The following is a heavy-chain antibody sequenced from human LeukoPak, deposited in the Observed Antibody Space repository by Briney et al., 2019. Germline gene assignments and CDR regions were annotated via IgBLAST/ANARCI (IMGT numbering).Heavy chain of an antibody. CDR3: ARDPWTPRIAAAGTGYFDY. D-gene: IGHD6-13*01. V-gene: IGHV3-21*01. CDR2: ISSSSSYI. J-gene: IGHJ4*02. CDR1: GFTFSSYS. Sequence: GGPLTLSCAASGFTFSSYSMNWPRQAPGKALEWVSSISSSSSYIYYADSVKRRFTISRDNAKNSLYLQMNSLRAEDTAVYYCARDPWTPRIAAAGTGYFDYWGQGTLVTVSS.